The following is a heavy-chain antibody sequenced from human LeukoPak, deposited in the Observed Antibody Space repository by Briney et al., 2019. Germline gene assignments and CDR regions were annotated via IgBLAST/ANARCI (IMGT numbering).Heavy chain of an antibody. J-gene: IGHJ4*02. CDR2: ISSSSSTI. V-gene: IGHV3-48*01. D-gene: IGHD3-22*01. CDR3: ARDSAYHYYDSSGIY. Sequence: PGGSLRLSCAASGLTFSSYSMNWVRQAPGKGLEWVSYISSSSSTIYYADSVKGRFTISRGNAKNSLYLQMNSLRAEDTAVYYCARDSAYHYYDSSGIYWGQGTLVTVSS. CDR1: GLTFSSYS.